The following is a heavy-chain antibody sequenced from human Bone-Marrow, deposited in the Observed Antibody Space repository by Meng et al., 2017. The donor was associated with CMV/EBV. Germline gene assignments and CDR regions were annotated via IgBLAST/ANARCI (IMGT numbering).Heavy chain of an antibody. CDR2: IVVGSGNT. CDR1: GFTFTGSA. Sequence: SVKVSCKASGFTFTGSAVQWVRQARGQRLEWIGWIVVGSGNTNYAQKLQERVTITRDMSTSTAYMELSSLRSEDTAVYYCAADSISNEYGRDVWGQGTTVTVSS. J-gene: IGHJ6*02. D-gene: IGHD1-14*01. V-gene: IGHV1-58*01. CDR3: AADSISNEYGRDV.